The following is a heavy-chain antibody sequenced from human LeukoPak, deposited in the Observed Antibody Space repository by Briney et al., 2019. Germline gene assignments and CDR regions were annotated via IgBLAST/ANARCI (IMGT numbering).Heavy chain of an antibody. CDR3: ARDTGYSYGYAFFDY. D-gene: IGHD5-18*01. CDR2: ISFDGSQK. V-gene: IGHV3-30*02. CDR1: GFTFSNYG. Sequence: GGSLRLSCAASGFTFSNYGMHWVRQAPGKGLEWVALISFDGSQKYYADSVKGRFTISRDNSKSTVYLQMNSLRVEDAAVYYCARDTGYSYGYAFFDYWGQGTLVTVSS. J-gene: IGHJ4*02.